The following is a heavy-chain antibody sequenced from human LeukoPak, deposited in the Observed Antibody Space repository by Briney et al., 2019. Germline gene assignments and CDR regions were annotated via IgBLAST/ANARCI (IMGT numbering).Heavy chain of an antibody. CDR3: ARLFSSSWYRGAFDL. V-gene: IGHV4-39*01. D-gene: IGHD6-13*01. Sequence: SETLSLTCTVSGGSISSSSYYWGWIRQPPGKGLEWIGSIYYSGNTYYNPSLKSRVTISVDTSMNQFSLKLSSVTAADTAVYYCARLFSSSWYRGAFDLWGQGTMVTVSS. J-gene: IGHJ3*01. CDR1: GGSISSSSYY. CDR2: IYYSGNT.